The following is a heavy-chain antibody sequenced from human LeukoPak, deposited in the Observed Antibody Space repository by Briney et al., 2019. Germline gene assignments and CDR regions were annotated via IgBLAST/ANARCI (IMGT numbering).Heavy chain of an antibody. CDR2: ISSSSSYI. D-gene: IGHD6-13*01. V-gene: IGHV3-21*01. J-gene: IGHJ3*02. CDR3: ARDGIAAGQSAFDI. CDR1: GFTFSSYS. Sequence: PGGSLRLSCAASGFTFSSYSMNWVRQAPGKGLEGVSSISSSSSYIYYADSVKGRFTISRDNAKNSLYLQMNSLRAEDTAVYYCARDGIAAGQSAFDIWGQGTMVTVSS.